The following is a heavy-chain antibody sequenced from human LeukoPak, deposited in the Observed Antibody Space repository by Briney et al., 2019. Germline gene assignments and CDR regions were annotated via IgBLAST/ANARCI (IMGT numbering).Heavy chain of an antibody. CDR1: GYTFTSYG. Sequence: ASVKVSCKASGYTFTSYGISWVRQAPGQGLEWMGWISAYNGNTNYAQKLQGRVTMTTDTSTSTAYMELRSLRSDDTAVYYCARGDYCSGGSCYVVGYYYYYGMDVWGQGTTVTVSS. V-gene: IGHV1-18*01. CDR3: ARGDYCSGGSCYVVGYYYYYGMDV. CDR2: ISAYNGNT. D-gene: IGHD2-15*01. J-gene: IGHJ6*02.